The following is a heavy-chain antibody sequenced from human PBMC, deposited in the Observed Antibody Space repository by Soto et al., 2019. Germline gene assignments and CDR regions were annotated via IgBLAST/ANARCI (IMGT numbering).Heavy chain of an antibody. D-gene: IGHD4-4*01. CDR3: ARQRPPSMTTVTTHFDY. J-gene: IGHJ4*02. Sequence: GASVKVSCKASGYTFNTYGMSWVRQAPGQGLEWMGWIIPIIGKAKYAQKLQGRVTITADATTSTAYMELSSLRSEDTAVYYCARQRPPSMTTVTTHFDYWGQGTLVTVS. V-gene: IGHV1-69*13. CDR2: IIPIIGKA. CDR1: GYTFNTYG.